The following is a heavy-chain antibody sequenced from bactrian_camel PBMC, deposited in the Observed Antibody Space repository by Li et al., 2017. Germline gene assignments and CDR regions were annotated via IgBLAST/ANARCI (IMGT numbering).Heavy chain of an antibody. CDR1: RYSPC. V-gene: IGHV3S53*01. Sequence: HVQLVESGGGSEQAGGSLRLSCVASRYSPCMAWLRQAPGREREVIGAINNVATPHYDDSVKGRFTCSKDNGKNTLYLQMSSLKPEDTGMYYCGAVPKGSLCRYDNFAYSGQGTQVTVS. D-gene: IGHD3*01. CDR2: INNVATP. CDR3: GAVPKGSLCRYDNFAY. J-gene: IGHJ6*01.